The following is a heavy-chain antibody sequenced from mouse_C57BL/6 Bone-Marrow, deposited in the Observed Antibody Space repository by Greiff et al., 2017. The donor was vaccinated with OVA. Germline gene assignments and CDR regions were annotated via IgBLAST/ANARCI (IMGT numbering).Heavy chain of an antibody. D-gene: IGHD1-1*01. J-gene: IGHJ1*03. Sequence: VQLQQPGAELVKPGASVKMSCKASGYTFTSYWITWVKQRPGQGLEWIGDIYPGSGSTNYNEKFKSKATLTVDTSSSTAYMQLSSLTSEDSAVYYCARRYYGSSYWYFAVWGTGTTVTVSS. CDR2: IYPGSGST. V-gene: IGHV1-55*01. CDR1: GYTFTSYW. CDR3: ARRYYGSSYWYFAV.